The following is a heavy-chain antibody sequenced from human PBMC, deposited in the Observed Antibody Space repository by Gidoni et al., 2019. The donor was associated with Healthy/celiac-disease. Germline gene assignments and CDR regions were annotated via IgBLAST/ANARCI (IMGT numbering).Heavy chain of an antibody. V-gene: IGHV4-30-4*01. Sequence: QVQLQESGPGLVKPSQTLSLTCTVSGGSISSGDYYWSWIRQPPGKGLEWIGYIYYSGSTYYNPSLKSRVTISVDTSKNQFSLKLSSVTAADTAVYYCARDYLDYGDYVGGGWFDPWGQGTLVTVSS. CDR3: ARDYLDYGDYVGGGWFDP. J-gene: IGHJ5*02. D-gene: IGHD4-17*01. CDR1: GGSISSGDYY. CDR2: IYYSGST.